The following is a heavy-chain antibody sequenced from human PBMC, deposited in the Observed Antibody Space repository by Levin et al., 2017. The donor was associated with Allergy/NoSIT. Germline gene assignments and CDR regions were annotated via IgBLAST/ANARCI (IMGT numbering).Heavy chain of an antibody. CDR3: TTGLR. V-gene: IGHV3-15*01. Sequence: GESLKISCVASGFNFSAAWLNWVRQAPGKGLEWVGRSKSKVDGGPIHYAAPVRGRFSISRDDLRQTLYLHMKSLKTEDTALYYCTTGLRWGRGTLVTVS. J-gene: IGHJ4*02. CDR1: GFNFSAAW. CDR2: SKSKVDGGPI.